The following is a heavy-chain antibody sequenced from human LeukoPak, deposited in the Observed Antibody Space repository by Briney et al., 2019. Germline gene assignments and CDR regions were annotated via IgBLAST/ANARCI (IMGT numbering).Heavy chain of an antibody. Sequence: GGSLRLSCAASGFTFSSYAMNWVRQAPGKGLEWVSTISGSGGSTHYADSVKGRFTISRDNSKNTLYLQMNSLRAEDTAVYYCAKDSWGGYYFDYWGQGTLVTVSS. J-gene: IGHJ4*02. V-gene: IGHV3-23*01. CDR1: GFTFSSYA. CDR2: ISGSGGST. CDR3: AKDSWGGYYFDY. D-gene: IGHD3-16*01.